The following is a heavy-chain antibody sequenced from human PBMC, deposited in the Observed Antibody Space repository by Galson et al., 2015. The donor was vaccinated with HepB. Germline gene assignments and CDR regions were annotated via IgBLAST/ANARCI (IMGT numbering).Heavy chain of an antibody. J-gene: IGHJ6*02. D-gene: IGHD1-26*01. CDR1: GFSFSSYT. CDR2: ISRSRNFI. CDR3: ARGGRFTSYYSAMDV. Sequence: SLRLSCAASGFSFSSYTMNWVRQAPGKGLEWVSSISRSRNFIYYVDSVKGRFTISRDNAKNSLYLQMNSLRAEDTAVYYCARGGRFTSYYSAMDVWGQGTAVSVSS. V-gene: IGHV3-21*01.